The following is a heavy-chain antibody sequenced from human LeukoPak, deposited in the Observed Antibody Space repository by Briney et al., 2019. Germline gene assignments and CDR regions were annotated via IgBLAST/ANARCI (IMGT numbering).Heavy chain of an antibody. Sequence: PGGSLRLSCAASGFTFSSYNMNWVRQAPGKGLEWVSSISSSSNYIYYADSVKGRFTISRDNTKNSLYLQMNSLRAEDTAVYYCARDFFTILGAFDIWGQGTMVTVSS. D-gene: IGHD7-27*01. CDR3: ARDFFTILGAFDI. CDR2: ISSSSNYI. CDR1: GFTFSSYN. V-gene: IGHV3-21*01. J-gene: IGHJ3*02.